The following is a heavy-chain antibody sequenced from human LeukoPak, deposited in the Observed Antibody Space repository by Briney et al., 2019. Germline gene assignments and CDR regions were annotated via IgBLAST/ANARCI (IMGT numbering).Heavy chain of an antibody. V-gene: IGHV4-4*07. CDR3: ARAAQNWNNAPYFDF. Sequence: SETLSLTCTVSGGSISSYYWSRIRQPAGKGLEWIGRIYTSGSTNYNPSLKSRVTMSVDTSKNQFSLKLSSVTAADTAVYYCARAAQNWNNAPYFDFWGQETLVTVSS. J-gene: IGHJ4*02. CDR1: GGSISSYY. CDR2: IYTSGST. D-gene: IGHD1/OR15-1a*01.